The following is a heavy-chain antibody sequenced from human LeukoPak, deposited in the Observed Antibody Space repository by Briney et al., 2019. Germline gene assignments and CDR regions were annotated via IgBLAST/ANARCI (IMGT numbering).Heavy chain of an antibody. D-gene: IGHD1-1*01. Sequence: PSETLSLTCIVSGDSVSADYYWGWIRQPPGKGLEWTGSIYPGGKTSYTPSLKSRVAISLDMSKNPFSLRLTSVTAADTALYFCARPTRPRAQNERRRDAFHVWGQGTMVTVSS. CDR1: GDSVSADYY. J-gene: IGHJ3*01. CDR3: ARPTRPRAQNERRRDAFHV. V-gene: IGHV4-38-2*02. CDR2: IYPGGKT.